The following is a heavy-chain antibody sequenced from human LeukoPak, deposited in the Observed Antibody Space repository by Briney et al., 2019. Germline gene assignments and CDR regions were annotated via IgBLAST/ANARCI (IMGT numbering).Heavy chain of an antibody. CDR3: ARGPSGYHNT. Sequence: GGSLRLSCAASGFTFSSYAMSWVRQAPGKGLEWVSSISSSSSYIYYADSVKGRLTISRDNSKNILYLQMNSLRAEDTAVYYCARGPSGYHNTGGQGTLVTVSS. CDR2: ISSSSSYI. D-gene: IGHD5-12*01. V-gene: IGHV3-21*01. J-gene: IGHJ4*02. CDR1: GFTFSSYA.